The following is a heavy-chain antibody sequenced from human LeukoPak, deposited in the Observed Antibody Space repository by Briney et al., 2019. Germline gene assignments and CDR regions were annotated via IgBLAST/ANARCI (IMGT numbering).Heavy chain of an antibody. V-gene: IGHV4-39*01. CDR2: IYYSGST. Sequence: SETLSLTCTVSGGSISSSSYYWGWIRQPPGKGLEWIGSIYYSGSTYYNPSLKSRVTISVDTSKNQFSLKLSSVTAADTAVYYCASLSGGSGTIDYWGQGTLVTVSS. D-gene: IGHD3-10*01. CDR3: ASLSGGSGTIDY. J-gene: IGHJ4*02. CDR1: GGSISSSSYY.